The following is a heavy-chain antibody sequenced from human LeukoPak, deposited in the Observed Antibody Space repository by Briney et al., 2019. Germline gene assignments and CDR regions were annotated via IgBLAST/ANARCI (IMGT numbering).Heavy chain of an antibody. D-gene: IGHD6-6*01. CDR2: IIPIFGTA. CDR1: GGTFSSYA. Sequence: VASVKVSCKASGGTFSSYAISWVRQAPGQGLEWMGGIIPIFGTANYAQKFQGRVTITADESTSTAYMELSSLRSEDTAVYYCARERLQLVAEFGYWGQGTLVTVSS. V-gene: IGHV1-69*01. J-gene: IGHJ4*02. CDR3: ARERLQLVAEFGY.